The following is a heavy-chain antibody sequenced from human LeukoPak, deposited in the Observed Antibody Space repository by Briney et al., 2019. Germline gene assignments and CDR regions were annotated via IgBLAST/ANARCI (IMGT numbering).Heavy chain of an antibody. CDR1: GGSISSGSYY. J-gene: IGHJ4*02. D-gene: IGHD3-22*01. Sequence: SQTLSLTCTVSGGSISSGSYYWSWIRQPAGKGLEWIGRIYTSGSTNYNPSLKSRVTISVDTSKNQFSLKLSSVTAADTAVYYCARDAHYYDSRGYFDYWGQGTLVTVSS. CDR3: ARDAHYYDSRGYFDY. CDR2: IYTSGST. V-gene: IGHV4-61*02.